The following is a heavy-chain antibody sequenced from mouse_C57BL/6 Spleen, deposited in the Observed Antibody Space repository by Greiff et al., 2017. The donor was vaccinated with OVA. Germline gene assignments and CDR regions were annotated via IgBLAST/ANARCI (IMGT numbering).Heavy chain of an antibody. J-gene: IGHJ2*01. CDR2: IDPETGGT. CDR3: TRRGGSSPDY. V-gene: IGHV1-15*01. Sequence: QVQLKESGAELVRPGASVTLSCKASGYTFTDYEMHWVKQTPVHGLEWIGAIDPETGGTAYNQKFKGKAILTADKSSSTAYMELRSLTSEDSAVYYCTRRGGSSPDYWGQGTTLTVSS. D-gene: IGHD1-1*01. CDR1: GYTFTDYE.